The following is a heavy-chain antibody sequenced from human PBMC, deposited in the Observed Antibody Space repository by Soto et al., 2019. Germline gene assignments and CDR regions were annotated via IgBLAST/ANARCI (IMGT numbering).Heavy chain of an antibody. V-gene: IGHV4-30-4*08. CDR2: IYYSGST. CDR3: ARAGVATIYPGNNWFDP. CDR1: GGSISSSSYF. Sequence: SETLSLTCSVSGGSISSSSYFWGWIRQPPGKGLEWIGYIYYSGSTYYNPSLKSRVTISVDTSKNQFSLNLSSVTAADTAMYYCARAGVATIYPGNNWFDPWGQGTLVTVSS. J-gene: IGHJ5*02. D-gene: IGHD5-12*01.